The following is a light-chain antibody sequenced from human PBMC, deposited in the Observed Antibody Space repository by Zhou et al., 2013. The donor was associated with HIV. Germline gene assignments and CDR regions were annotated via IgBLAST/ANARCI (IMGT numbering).Light chain of an antibody. CDR2: ETS. J-gene: IGKJ4*01. CDR1: QDIKNF. CDR3: QSYNSAIRT. V-gene: IGKV1-27*01. Sequence: IQMTQSPPSLFASVGDRVIITCRASQDIKNFLAWYQQKPGKVPKLLFYETSTLQSGTPSRFSGSGSGTEFSLTISRLQSEDVASYFCQSYNSAIRTFGG.